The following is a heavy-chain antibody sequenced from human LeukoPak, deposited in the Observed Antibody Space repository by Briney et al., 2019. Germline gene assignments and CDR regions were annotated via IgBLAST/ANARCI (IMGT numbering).Heavy chain of an antibody. D-gene: IGHD3-22*01. CDR3: ARGYYDLETYDY. CDR2: IYYSGST. CDR1: GGSISSSSYY. Sequence: PSETLSLTCTVSGGSISSSSYYWGWIRQPPGKGLEWIGSIYYSGSTYYNPSLKSRVTISVDTSKNQFSLKLSSVTAADTAVYYCARGYYDLETYDYWGQGTLVTVSS. V-gene: IGHV4-39*07. J-gene: IGHJ4*02.